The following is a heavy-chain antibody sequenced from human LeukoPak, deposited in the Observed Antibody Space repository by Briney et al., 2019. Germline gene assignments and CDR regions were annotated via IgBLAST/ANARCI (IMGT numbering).Heavy chain of an antibody. V-gene: IGHV3-9*01. CDR2: ISWNSGSI. CDR1: GFTFDDYA. CDR3: AKDWSYGSGSHRAFDI. J-gene: IGHJ3*02. Sequence: SGGSLRLSCAASGFTFDDYAMHWVRQAPGKGLEWVSGISWNSGSIGYADSVKGRFTISRDNAKNSLYLQMNSLRAEDTALYYCAKDWSYGSGSHRAFDIWGQGTMVTVSS. D-gene: IGHD3-10*01.